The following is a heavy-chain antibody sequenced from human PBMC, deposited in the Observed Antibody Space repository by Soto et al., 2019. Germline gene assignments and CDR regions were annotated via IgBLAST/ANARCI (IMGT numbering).Heavy chain of an antibody. CDR1: GGSISSGGDY. J-gene: IGHJ3*02. V-gene: IGHV4-31*03. CDR3: ARDLKRLGPGAFDI. Sequence: QVQLQESGPGLVKPSQTLSLTCTVSGGSISSGGDYWSWILQHPGKGLEWIGYIYYRGSTYYNPSRKCRVTISVGTSKNQFSLKLSSVTAADTAVYYCARDLKRLGPGAFDIWGQGTMVTVSA. CDR2: IYYRGST.